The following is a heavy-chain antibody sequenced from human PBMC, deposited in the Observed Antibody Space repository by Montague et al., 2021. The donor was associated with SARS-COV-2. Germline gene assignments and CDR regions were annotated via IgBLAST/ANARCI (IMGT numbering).Heavy chain of an antibody. Sequence: ETLSLTCTVSGGSISSSSYYWGWIRQPPGKGLEWIGSIYYSGSTYYNPSLKSRVTISVDASKNQFSLKLSSVTAADTAVYYCARVGRQQLVRLSGMDVWGQGTTVTVSS. CDR2: IYYSGST. D-gene: IGHD6-13*01. CDR3: ARVGRQQLVRLSGMDV. CDR1: GGSISSSSYY. J-gene: IGHJ6*02. V-gene: IGHV4-39*07.